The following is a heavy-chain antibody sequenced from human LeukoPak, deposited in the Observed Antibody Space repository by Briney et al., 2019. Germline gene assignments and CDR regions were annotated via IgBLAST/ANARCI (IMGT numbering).Heavy chain of an antibody. CDR2: IKEDGSEK. D-gene: IGHD3-3*01. V-gene: IGHV3-7*01. J-gene: IGHJ6*04. CDR1: GFTFSWFW. Sequence: GGSLRLSCAASGFTFSWFWMGWVRQAPGKGLEWVANIKEDGSEKYYVDSVKGRFTISRDNAKNSLYLQMNSLRVEDTAVYYCARLEAVWGKGTTVTVSS. CDR3: ARLEAV.